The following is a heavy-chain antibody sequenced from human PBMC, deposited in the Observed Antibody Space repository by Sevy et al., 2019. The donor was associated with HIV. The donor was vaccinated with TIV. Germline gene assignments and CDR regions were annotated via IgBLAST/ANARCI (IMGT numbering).Heavy chain of an antibody. CDR2: ISAYNGNT. V-gene: IGHV1-18*01. D-gene: IGHD6-13*01. Sequence: ASVKVSCKASGYTFTSYGISWVRQAPGQGLEWMGWISAYNGNTNYAQKVQGRVTMTTDTSTSTAYMELRSLRSDDTAVYYCARARSSISWYERGYYFDYWGQGTLVTVSS. CDR1: GYTFTSYG. CDR3: ARARSSISWYERGYYFDY. J-gene: IGHJ4*02.